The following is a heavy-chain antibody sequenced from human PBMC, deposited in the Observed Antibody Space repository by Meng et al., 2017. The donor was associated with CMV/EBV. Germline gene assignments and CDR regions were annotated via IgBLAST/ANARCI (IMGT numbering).Heavy chain of an antibody. CDR1: GFTFSSYW. Sequence: GESLKISCAASGFTFSSYWMHWVRQAPGKGLVWVSRINSDGSSTSYADSVKGRFTISRDNAKNTLYLQMNSLRAEDTAVYYYARDRPWEPLDYWGQGTLVTVSS. J-gene: IGHJ4*02. CDR3: ARDRPWEPLDY. D-gene: IGHD1-26*01. V-gene: IGHV3-74*01. CDR2: INSDGSST.